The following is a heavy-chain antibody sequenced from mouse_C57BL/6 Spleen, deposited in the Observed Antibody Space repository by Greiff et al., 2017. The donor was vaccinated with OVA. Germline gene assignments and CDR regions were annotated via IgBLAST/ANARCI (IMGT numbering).Heavy chain of an antibody. D-gene: IGHD4-1*01. J-gene: IGHJ2*01. CDR1: GYTFTSYW. Sequence: QVQLKQPGAELVMPGASVKLSCKASGYTFTSYWMHWVKQRPGQGLEWIGEIDPSDSYTNYNQKFKGKSTLTVDKYSSTAYMQLSSLTSEDSAVYYCARELGRGYYFDYWGQGTTLTVSS. CDR2: IDPSDSYT. CDR3: ARELGRGYYFDY. V-gene: IGHV1-69*01.